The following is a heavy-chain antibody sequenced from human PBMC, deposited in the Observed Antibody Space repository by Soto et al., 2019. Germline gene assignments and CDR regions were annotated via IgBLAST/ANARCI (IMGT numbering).Heavy chain of an antibody. CDR1: GGSITNGDYY. CDR3: ARGDYDR. J-gene: IGHJ1*01. Sequence: PSETLSLTCTVSGGSITNGDYYWSWIRQPPGKGLEWIGYIYYSGNTYYNPSLKSRVMISVDTSKNQFSLNLSSVTAADTAVYYWARGDYDRWGQGTLVT. CDR2: IYYSGNT. D-gene: IGHD3-22*01. V-gene: IGHV4-30-4*01.